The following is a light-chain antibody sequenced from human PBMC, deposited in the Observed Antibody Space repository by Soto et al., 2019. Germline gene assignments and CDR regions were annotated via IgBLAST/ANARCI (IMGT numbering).Light chain of an antibody. CDR2: DVS. V-gene: IGLV2-11*01. J-gene: IGLJ1*01. Sequence: QSALTQPRSVSGSPGQSVTISCTGTSSDVGGYDYVSWYQQHPGKAPKLMIYDVSKRPSGVPDRFSGSKSGNTASLTISGLQADDEADYYCCSYAGSFIYVFATGTKVTVL. CDR3: CSYAGSFIYV. CDR1: SSDVGGYDY.